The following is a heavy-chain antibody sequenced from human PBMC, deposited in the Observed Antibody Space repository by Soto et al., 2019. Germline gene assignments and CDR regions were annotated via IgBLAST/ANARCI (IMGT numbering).Heavy chain of an antibody. CDR2: IHHSGTT. Sequence: ASETLSLTCTVSGGSISTYYWNWIRQTPGKGLEWIGYIHHSGTTNFNPSLTSRVTISIDTSKNQFALKLSSVTAADTAVYYCARRESGAWFYFDFWGQGTLVTVSS. CDR1: GGSISTYY. D-gene: IGHD6-19*01. J-gene: IGHJ4*02. CDR3: ARRESGAWFYFDF. V-gene: IGHV4-59*08.